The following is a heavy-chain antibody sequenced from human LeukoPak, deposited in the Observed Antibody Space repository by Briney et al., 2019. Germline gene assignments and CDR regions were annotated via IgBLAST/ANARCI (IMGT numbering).Heavy chain of an antibody. J-gene: IGHJ3*02. CDR1: GGSISSYY. CDR2: IYYSGST. D-gene: IGHD2-21*02. Sequence: SETLSLTCTVSGGSISSYYWSWIRQPPGKGLEWIGYIYYSGSTNYNPSLKSRVTISVDTSKNQFSLKLSSVTAADTAVYYCARLSDLRDAFDIWGQGTMVTVSS. V-gene: IGHV4-59*01. CDR3: ARLSDLRDAFDI.